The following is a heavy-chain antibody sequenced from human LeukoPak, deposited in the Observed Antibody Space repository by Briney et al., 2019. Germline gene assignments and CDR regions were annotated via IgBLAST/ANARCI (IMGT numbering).Heavy chain of an antibody. CDR2: IDVGRGNT. J-gene: IGHJ4*02. V-gene: IGHV1-58*01. CDR1: GFIFNSSA. D-gene: IGHD3-9*01. Sequence: SVEVSCKASGFIFNSSAVQWVRQARGQRLEWIGWIDVGRGNTNYAQKFQERVTITRDMSTSTAYMELSSLRSEDTAVYYCAAGIRYFDWLPDQHFDYWGQGTLVTVSS. CDR3: AAGIRYFDWLPDQHFDY.